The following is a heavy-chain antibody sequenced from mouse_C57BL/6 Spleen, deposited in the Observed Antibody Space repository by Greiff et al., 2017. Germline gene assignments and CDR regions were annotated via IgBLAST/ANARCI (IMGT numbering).Heavy chain of an antibody. V-gene: IGHV5-4*01. CDR1: GFTFSSYA. CDR3: ARDWGATEKGAWFAY. Sequence: EVKLMESGGGLVKPGGSLKLSCAASGFTFSSYAMSWVRQTPEKRLEWVATISDGGSYTYYPDNVKGRFTISRDNAKNNLYLQMSNLKSEDTAMYYCARDWGATEKGAWFAYWGQGTLVTVSA. J-gene: IGHJ3*01. CDR2: ISDGGSYT.